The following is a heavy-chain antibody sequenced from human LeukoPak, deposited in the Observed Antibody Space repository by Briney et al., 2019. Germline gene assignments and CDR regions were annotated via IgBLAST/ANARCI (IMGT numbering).Heavy chain of an antibody. Sequence: PGGSLRLSCAASGFTFSRYAMHWVRQAPGKGLEWVAAISYDGPNKYYVDSVKGRFTISRDNSKNMLYLEVISPTAEDTAVYYCAKDDAWLRFGEWSQGTLVTVSS. J-gene: IGHJ4*02. CDR3: AKDDAWLRFGE. D-gene: IGHD3-10*01. V-gene: IGHV3-30*04. CDR2: ISYDGPNK. CDR1: GFTFSRYA.